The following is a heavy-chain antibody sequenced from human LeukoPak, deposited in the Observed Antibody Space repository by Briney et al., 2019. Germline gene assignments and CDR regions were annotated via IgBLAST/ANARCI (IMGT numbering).Heavy chain of an antibody. V-gene: IGHV4-59*08. J-gene: IGHJ4*02. Sequence: SETLSLTCTVSGGSFSLSYWSWIRQPPGKGLEWIAYIYYSGSTYYNPSLKSRVTISVDPSKSQFSLKMRSVTAADTAVYYCARVAVVAGPGYFDYWGQGTLVTVSS. CDR3: ARVAVVAGPGYFDY. CDR1: GGSFSLSY. CDR2: IYYSGST. D-gene: IGHD6-19*01.